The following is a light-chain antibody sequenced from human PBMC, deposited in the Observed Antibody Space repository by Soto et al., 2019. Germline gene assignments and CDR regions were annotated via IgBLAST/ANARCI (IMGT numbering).Light chain of an antibody. CDR3: SSYTSSSTQV. CDR1: SSDVGGYNY. CDR2: DVS. J-gene: IGLJ2*01. Sequence: QSVLTQPASVSGSPGQSITFSCTGTSSDVGGYNYVSWYQQHPGKAPKLMIYDVSNRPSGVSNRFSGSKSGNTASLTISGLQAEDEADYYCSSYTSSSTQVFGGGTKVTVL. V-gene: IGLV2-14*01.